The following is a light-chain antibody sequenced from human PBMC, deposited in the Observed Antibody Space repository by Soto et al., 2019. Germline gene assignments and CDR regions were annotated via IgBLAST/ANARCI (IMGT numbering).Light chain of an antibody. V-gene: IGKV1-5*01. Sequence: DIDFTESPSTLSASVGERVSLTCRASQSISNWLAWYQQKARTAPKLLIYDAASLQSGVPSRFSGSGSGTEFTLTINSLPPDDLAIYYWLQVHSYPCTFGQGTKVEIK. CDR3: LQVHSYPCT. CDR2: DAA. J-gene: IGKJ1*01. CDR1: QSISNW.